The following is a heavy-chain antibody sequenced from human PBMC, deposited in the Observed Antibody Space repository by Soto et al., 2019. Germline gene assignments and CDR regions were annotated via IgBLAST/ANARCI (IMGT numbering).Heavy chain of an antibody. D-gene: IGHD2-2*01. J-gene: IGHJ4*02. Sequence: QVQLQESGPGLVKPSQTLSLTCTVSGGSISSGGDYWSWIRQHPGKGLEWIGYIYYSGSTYYNPSLKSRVTILVDTSKNQFSLKLNSVTAADTAVYYCARSSTSANYFDYWGQGTLVTVSS. V-gene: IGHV4-31*03. CDR2: IYYSGST. CDR1: GGSISSGGDY. CDR3: ARSSTSANYFDY.